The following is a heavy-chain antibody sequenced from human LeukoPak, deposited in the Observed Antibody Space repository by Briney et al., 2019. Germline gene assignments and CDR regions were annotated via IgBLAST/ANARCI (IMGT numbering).Heavy chain of an antibody. CDR1: GGTLSNYA. J-gene: IGHJ5*02. Sequence: ASVKVSCKASGGTLSNYAINWVRQAPGQGLEWMGGIMSIFGSPKYAQKFQGRVTITADESTNTAYIELSSLTSDDTAVYYCATERAVALQNWFDPWGQGTLVTVSS. CDR3: ATERAVALQNWFDP. CDR2: IMSIFGSP. D-gene: IGHD6-19*01. V-gene: IGHV1-69*13.